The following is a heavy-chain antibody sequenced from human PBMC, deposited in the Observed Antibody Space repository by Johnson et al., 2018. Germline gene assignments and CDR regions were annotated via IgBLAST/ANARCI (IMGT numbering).Heavy chain of an antibody. Sequence: QVQLVQSGGGVVQPGRSLRLSCAASGFIFSTYSMHWVRQAPGKGLAWVAVIWYDGSNKYYADSVKGRFTISRDNSKNTLYLQMNSLRAEDTAVYYCARDSYGMDVWGQGTTVTVSS. CDR3: ARDSYGMDV. V-gene: IGHV3-33*01. CDR1: GFIFSTYS. J-gene: IGHJ6*02. CDR2: IWYDGSNK.